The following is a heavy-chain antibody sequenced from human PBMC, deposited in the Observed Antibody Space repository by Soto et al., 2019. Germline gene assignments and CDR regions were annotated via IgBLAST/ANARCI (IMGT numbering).Heavy chain of an antibody. CDR2: ISFDGNIK. V-gene: IGHV3-30*18. J-gene: IGHJ4*02. CDR1: GFTFSTYG. Sequence: QVQLVESGGGVVQPGRSLRLPCAASGFTFSTYGMHWVRQAPGKGLEWVAVISFDGNIKYYADSVKGRFTISRDNSKYTLYLEMDSLSAEDTAIYYCAKVLERSMITFGGVIAYWGQGALVTVSS. CDR3: AKVLERSMITFGGVIAY. D-gene: IGHD3-16*02.